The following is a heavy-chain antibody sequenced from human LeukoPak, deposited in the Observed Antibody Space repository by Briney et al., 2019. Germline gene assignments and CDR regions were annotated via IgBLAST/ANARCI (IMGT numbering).Heavy chain of an antibody. Sequence: PAGGSLRLSCAGSGFTFDDYGMSWVRQAPGKGLEWVSGINWNGGSTGYADSVKGRFTISRDNAKNSLYLQMNSLRAEDTALYYCARDPSIGDYYDSGGNWFDPWGQGTLVTVSS. D-gene: IGHD3-22*01. CDR3: ARDPSIGDYYDSGGNWFDP. V-gene: IGHV3-20*04. CDR1: GFTFDDYG. CDR2: INWNGGST. J-gene: IGHJ5*02.